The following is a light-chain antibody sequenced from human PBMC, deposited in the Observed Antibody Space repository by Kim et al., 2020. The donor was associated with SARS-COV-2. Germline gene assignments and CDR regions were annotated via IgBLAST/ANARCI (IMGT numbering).Light chain of an antibody. CDR1: SSDIGAYNY. CDR3: TSYTTSTTWV. Sequence: GQSIAISCPGTSSDIGAYNYVAWYQQHPGKVPKLMIYDVTKRPSGVSDRFSGSKSANAASLTISGLQAEDEADYYCTSYTTSTTWVFGGGTQLTVL. CDR2: DVT. V-gene: IGLV2-14*04. J-gene: IGLJ3*02.